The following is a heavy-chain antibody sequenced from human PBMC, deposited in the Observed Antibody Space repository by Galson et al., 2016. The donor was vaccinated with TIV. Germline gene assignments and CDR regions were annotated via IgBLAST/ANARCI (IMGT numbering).Heavy chain of an antibody. CDR2: IIPLFATP. CDR1: GGSFSSHV. CDR3: AKDRDLYPPFMGTFDH. D-gene: IGHD7-27*01. V-gene: IGHV1-69*13. Sequence: SVKVSCKASGGSFSSHVFTWVRQAPGQGLEWMGDIIPLFATPNYAQKFQSRVTITADESTSTVYVELSSLRAEDTAVYYCAKDRDLYPPFMGTFDHWGQGTMVTVSS. J-gene: IGHJ4*02.